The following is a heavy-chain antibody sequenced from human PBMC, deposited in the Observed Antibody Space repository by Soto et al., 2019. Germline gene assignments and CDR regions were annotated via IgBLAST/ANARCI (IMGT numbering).Heavy chain of an antibody. CDR2: ISSSSSYI. CDR3: ARDLGYYDSSGRRFAFDI. V-gene: IGHV3-21*01. Sequence: EVQLVESGGGLVKPGGSLRLSCAASGFTFSSYSMNWVRQAPGKGLEWVSSISSSSSYIYYADSVKGRFTISRDNAKNSLYLQMNSLRAEDTAVYYCARDLGYYDSSGRRFAFDIWGQGTMVTVSS. D-gene: IGHD3-22*01. J-gene: IGHJ3*02. CDR1: GFTFSSYS.